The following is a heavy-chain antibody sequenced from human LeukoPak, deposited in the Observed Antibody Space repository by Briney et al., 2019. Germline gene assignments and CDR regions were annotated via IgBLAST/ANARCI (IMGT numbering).Heavy chain of an antibody. J-gene: IGHJ4*02. D-gene: IGHD4-17*01. CDR2: ISTSSGRT. CDR3: AKERGYSGDPQDFDY. CDR1: GFTFGSHV. V-gene: IGHV3-23*01. Sequence: GGSLRLSCAASGFTFGSHVISWVRQTPGKGLEWVSAISTSSGRTYYADSVKGRFSISRDNSKNTLYLQINSLRAEDTAVYYCAKERGYSGDPQDFDYWGQGTLVTVSS.